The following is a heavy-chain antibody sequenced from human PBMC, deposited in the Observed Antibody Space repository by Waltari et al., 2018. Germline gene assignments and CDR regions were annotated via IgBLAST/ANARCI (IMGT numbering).Heavy chain of an antibody. CDR1: GLTFSTYW. CDR2: IESDESRT. J-gene: IGHJ4*02. D-gene: IGHD7-27*01. V-gene: IGHV3-74*03. CDR3: VRDEPGDGLDY. Sequence: EVQRVESGVDLVQPGESLRLSCATSGLTFSTYWRHWVRQAPGKGLMWVAHIESDESRTTYAESVKGRFTISRDNAKNTVYLQMNSLRDDDTAVYYCVRDEPGDGLDYWGQGTLVTVSS.